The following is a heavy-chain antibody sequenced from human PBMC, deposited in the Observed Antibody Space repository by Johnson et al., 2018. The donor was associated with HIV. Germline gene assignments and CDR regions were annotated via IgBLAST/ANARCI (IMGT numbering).Heavy chain of an antibody. CDR1: GFTFSSYA. CDR3: ARGIGAAADPDAFDI. J-gene: IGHJ3*02. V-gene: IGHV3-30*14. CDR2: ISYDGSNK. D-gene: IGHD2-15*01. Sequence: QVLLVESGGGVVQPGRSLRLSCAASGFTFSSYAMHWVRQAPGKGLEWVAVISYDGSNKYYADSVKGKLTISRDNSKNTVYLQMNSLRAEDTAVYYCARGIGAAADPDAFDIWGQGTLVSVS.